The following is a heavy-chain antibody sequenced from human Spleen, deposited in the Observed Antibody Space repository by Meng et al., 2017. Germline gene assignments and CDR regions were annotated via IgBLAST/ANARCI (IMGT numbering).Heavy chain of an antibody. Sequence: GSLRLSCTVSGGSISSYYWSWIRQPPGKGLEWIGYIYYSGSTNYNPSLKSRVTISVDTSQIQFSLKLISVTAADTAVYYCGRYCRSTSCSLDYWGQGTLVTVSS. CDR1: GGSISSYY. V-gene: IGHV4-59*12. CDR3: GRYCRSTSCSLDY. D-gene: IGHD2-2*01. CDR2: IYYSGST. J-gene: IGHJ4*02.